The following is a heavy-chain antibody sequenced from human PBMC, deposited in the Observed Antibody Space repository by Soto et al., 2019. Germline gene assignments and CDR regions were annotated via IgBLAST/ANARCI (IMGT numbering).Heavy chain of an antibody. CDR3: ARGGRRYDSSGYYLDY. D-gene: IGHD3-22*01. V-gene: IGHV1-69*01. CDR1: GGTFCRYA. CDR2: VIPIFGTA. J-gene: IGHJ4*02. Sequence: QVQLVQSGAEVKKPGSSVKVSCQASGGTFCRYAISWVRQAPGRGLEWVGGVIPIFGTANYAQKFQGRVPITADESTSTAYMELSSLRSEDTAVYYCARGGRRYDSSGYYLDYWGQGTLVTVSS.